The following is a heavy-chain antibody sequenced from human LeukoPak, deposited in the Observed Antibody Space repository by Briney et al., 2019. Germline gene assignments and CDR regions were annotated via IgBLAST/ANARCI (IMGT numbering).Heavy chain of an antibody. J-gene: IGHJ6*02. CDR3: ARDSGTYCGGDCYPYYYGMDV. V-gene: IGHV3-33*01. CDR2: IWYDGSNK. D-gene: IGHD2-21*02. Sequence: GRSLRLSCAASGFTFSSYGMHWVRQAPGKGLEWVAVIWYDGSNKYYADSVKGRFTISRDNSKNTLYLQMNSLRAEDTAVYYCARDSGTYCGGDCYPYYYGMDVWGQGTAVTVSS. CDR1: GFTFSSYG.